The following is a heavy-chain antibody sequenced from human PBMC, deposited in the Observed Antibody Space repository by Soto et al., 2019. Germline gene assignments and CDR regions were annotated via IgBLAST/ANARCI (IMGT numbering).Heavy chain of an antibody. CDR1: GGTFSSYA. CDR3: ARDSDTAMANYYYDGMDV. D-gene: IGHD5-18*01. J-gene: IGHJ6*02. Sequence: ASVKVSCKASGGTFSSYAISWVRQAPGQGLEWMGWISAYNGNTNYAQKLQGRVTMTTDTSTSTAYMELRSLRSDDTAVYYCARDSDTAMANYYYDGMDVWGQGTTVTVSS. CDR2: ISAYNGNT. V-gene: IGHV1-18*01.